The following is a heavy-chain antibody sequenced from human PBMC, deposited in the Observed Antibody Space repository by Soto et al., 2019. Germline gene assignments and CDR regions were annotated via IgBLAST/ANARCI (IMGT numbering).Heavy chain of an antibody. V-gene: IGHV4-59*08. CDR3: ARQSSYDFWDGRFYYNYDLDV. D-gene: IGHD3-3*01. Sequence: SETLSLTCTISSGSISDYYWSWLLQPPGKGLEWIGSIYSSGTTYYNPSLKSRVTMSVDTSKIQFSLNLSSVTAADTAVYYCARQSSYDFWDGRFYYNYDLDVWGKGTPVTVSS. CDR2: IYSSGTT. J-gene: IGHJ6*03. CDR1: SGSISDYY.